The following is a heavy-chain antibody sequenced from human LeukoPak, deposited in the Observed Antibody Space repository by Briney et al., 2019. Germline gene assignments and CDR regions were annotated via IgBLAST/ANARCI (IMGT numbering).Heavy chain of an antibody. J-gene: IGHJ4*02. V-gene: IGHV3-74*01. CDR2: IRSDGSST. Sequence: GGSLRLSCAASGFTFSSSWMHWVRQVPGKGLVWVSRIRSDGSSTSYADSVKGRFTISRDNAKNTLYLQMSSLRVDDTAVYYCAKDDYNRHWGQGTLVTVSS. D-gene: IGHD5-24*01. CDR3: AKDDYNRH. CDR1: GFTFSSSW.